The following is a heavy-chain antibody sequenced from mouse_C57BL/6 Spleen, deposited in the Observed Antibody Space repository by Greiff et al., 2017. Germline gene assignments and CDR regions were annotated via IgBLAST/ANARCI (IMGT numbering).Heavy chain of an antibody. J-gene: IGHJ3*01. CDR1: GFTFSSYT. Sequence: EVHLVESGGGLVKPGGSPKLSCAASGFTFSSYTMSWVRQTPEKRLEWVATISGGGGNTYYPDSVKGRFTISRDNAKNTLYLQMSSLRSEDTALYYCARHGGYPWFAYWGQGTLVTVSA. V-gene: IGHV5-9*01. CDR3: ARHGGYPWFAY. D-gene: IGHD1-1*02. CDR2: ISGGGGNT.